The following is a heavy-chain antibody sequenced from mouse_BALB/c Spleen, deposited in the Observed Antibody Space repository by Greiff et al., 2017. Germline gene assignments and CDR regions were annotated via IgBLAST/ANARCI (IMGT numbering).Heavy chain of an antibody. D-gene: IGHD2-3*01. CDR3: ARGQGYDGYSMDY. Sequence: EVQRVESGGGLVKPGGSLKLSCAASGFAFSSYDMSWVRQTPEKRLEWVAYISSGGGSTYYPDTVKGRFTISRDNARNILYLQMSSLRSEDTAMYYCARGQGYDGYSMDYWGQGTSVTVSS. CDR2: ISSGGGST. CDR1: GFAFSSYD. J-gene: IGHJ4*01. V-gene: IGHV5-12-1*01.